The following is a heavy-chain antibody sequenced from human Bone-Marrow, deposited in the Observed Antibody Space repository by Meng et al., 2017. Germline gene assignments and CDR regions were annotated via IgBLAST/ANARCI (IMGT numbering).Heavy chain of an antibody. J-gene: IGHJ4*02. CDR3: ATQESRDGHSPY. Sequence: QVQLQESGPGLVEPSGTLSLTCTVSGSSITIRHWFTWVRQPPGKGLEWIGETYHSGTTTYSPSLKSRVTISIDKSRNHFSLKLTSVTAADTAIYYCATQESRDGHSPYWGQGTLVTVSS. CDR2: TYHSGTT. D-gene: IGHD5-24*01. CDR1: GSSITIRHW. V-gene: IGHV4-4*02.